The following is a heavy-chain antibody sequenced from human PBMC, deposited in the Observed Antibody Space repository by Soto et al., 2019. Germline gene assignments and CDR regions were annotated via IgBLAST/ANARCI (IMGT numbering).Heavy chain of an antibody. V-gene: IGHV4-38-2*02. CDR2: IYHSGTT. J-gene: IGHJ4*02. Sequence: SETLSLTCXVSGYSLTSGYHWGWIRQPPGKGLEWIGTIYHSGTTYYNPSLMSRVTMSVDTSKNQFSLKVTSATAADTAVYFCVRVYGRSSCFFDSWGQGTLVTVSS. CDR3: VRVYGRSSCFFDS. CDR1: GYSLTSGYH. D-gene: IGHD6-6*01.